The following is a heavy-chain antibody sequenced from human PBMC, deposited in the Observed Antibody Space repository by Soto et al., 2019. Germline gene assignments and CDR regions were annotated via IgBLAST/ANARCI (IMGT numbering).Heavy chain of an antibody. V-gene: IGHV4-30-2*01. CDR3: AXERRYCSGGTCSDGLDV. CDR1: SASVSIGGYS. D-gene: IGHD2-15*01. J-gene: IGHJ6*02. CDR2: IYDSEST. Sequence: PSETLSLTCVVSSASVSIGGYSWSWIRQPPGKALEWIGYIYDSESTYYNPSLKSRVTISVERSKNQFSLRLSSVTAADTAVYYCAXERRYCSGGTCSDGLDVWGQGTTVTVSS.